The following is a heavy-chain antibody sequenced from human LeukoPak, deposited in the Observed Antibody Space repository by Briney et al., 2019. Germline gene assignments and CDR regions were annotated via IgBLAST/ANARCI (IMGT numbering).Heavy chain of an antibody. Sequence: GGFLRLSCAASGFSFSTYAMSWVRQAPGKGLEWVSAISGNGISTYYADSVKGRFTISRDNSKNTVYLQMNSLRAEDTAVYYCAKVGPGCSSTSCYPGYWGQGTLVTVSS. CDR1: GFSFSTYA. J-gene: IGHJ4*02. CDR3: AKVGPGCSSTSCYPGY. CDR2: ISGNGIST. D-gene: IGHD2-2*01. V-gene: IGHV3-23*01.